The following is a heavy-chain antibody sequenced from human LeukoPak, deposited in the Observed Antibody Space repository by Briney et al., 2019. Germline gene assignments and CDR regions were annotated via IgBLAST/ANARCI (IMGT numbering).Heavy chain of an antibody. Sequence: GGSLRLSCAASGFTVSSNYMSWVRQAPGKGLEWVSVICSGGSTYYADSVKGRFTISRHNSKNTLYLQMNSLRAEDTAVYYCARGGAMVRGVIMGTRWFDPWGQGTLVTVSS. V-gene: IGHV3-53*04. CDR3: ARGGAMVRGVIMGTRWFDP. D-gene: IGHD3-10*01. CDR1: GFTVSSNY. J-gene: IGHJ5*02. CDR2: ICSGGST.